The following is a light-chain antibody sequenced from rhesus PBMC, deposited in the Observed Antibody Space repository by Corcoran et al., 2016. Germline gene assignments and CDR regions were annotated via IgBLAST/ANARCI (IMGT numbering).Light chain of an antibody. V-gene: IGKV1-25*02. CDR3: QHGSASLFT. J-gene: IGKJ3*01. Sequence: DIQMTQSPSSLSASVGDTVTITCQASQGIANNLAWYQPKPGKVPKLLIHAASTLHSGVPSRFSGSGSGTDVTLTISSLQPEEFATYFCQHGSASLFTCSPGTKLDIK. CDR1: QGIANN. CDR2: AAS.